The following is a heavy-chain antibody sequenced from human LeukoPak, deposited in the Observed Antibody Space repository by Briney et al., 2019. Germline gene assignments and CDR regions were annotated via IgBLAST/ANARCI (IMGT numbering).Heavy chain of an antibody. D-gene: IGHD3-22*01. CDR3: ARAETDYYDSSGYSPAFDY. V-gene: IGHV3-30-3*01. J-gene: IGHJ4*02. CDR1: RFTFSNYA. Sequence: GGSLRLSCAASRFTFSNYAMHWVRQAPGKGLEWVAVISYDGSNKYYADSVKGRFTISRDISKNTLYLQMNSLRAEDTAVYYCARAETDYYDSSGYSPAFDYWGQGTLVTVSS. CDR2: ISYDGSNK.